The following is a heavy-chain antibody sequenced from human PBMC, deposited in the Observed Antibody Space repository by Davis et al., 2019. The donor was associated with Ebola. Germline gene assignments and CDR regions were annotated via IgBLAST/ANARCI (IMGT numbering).Heavy chain of an antibody. Sequence: MPSETLSLTCTVSAASISNYYWSWLRQPPGKGLEWIGYIYYSGSSNYNPSLKIRVTISVATSKNQFSLKLSSVTAADTAVYYCARHLSYGGNPGKYHFDSWGQGTLVTVSS. CDR1: AASISNYY. J-gene: IGHJ4*02. V-gene: IGHV4-59*08. CDR2: IYYSGSS. CDR3: ARHLSYGGNPGKYHFDS. D-gene: IGHD4-23*01.